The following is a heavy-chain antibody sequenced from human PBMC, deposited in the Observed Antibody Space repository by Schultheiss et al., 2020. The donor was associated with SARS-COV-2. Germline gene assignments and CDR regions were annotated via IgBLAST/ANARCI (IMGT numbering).Heavy chain of an antibody. D-gene: IGHD3-3*01. CDR1: GFTFSDYY. V-gene: IGHV3-11*04. CDR2: ISSSGSTI. Sequence: GGSLRLSCAASGFTFSDYYMSWIRQAPGKGLEWVSYISSSGSTIYYADSVKGRFTISRDNAKNSLYLQMNSLRAEDTAVYYCARSPKREYYDFWSGQVAGAFDIWGQGTMVTVSS. CDR3: ARSPKREYYDFWSGQVAGAFDI. J-gene: IGHJ3*02.